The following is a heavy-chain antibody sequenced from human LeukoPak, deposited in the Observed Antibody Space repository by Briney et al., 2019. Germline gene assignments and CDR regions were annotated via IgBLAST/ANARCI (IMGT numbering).Heavy chain of an antibody. D-gene: IGHD4-23*01. V-gene: IGHV3-21*01. CDR1: GFTFSSYS. CDR3: ARDGHYGGNPGDY. J-gene: IGHJ4*02. CDR2: ISSSSYI. Sequence: GGSLRLSCAASGFTFSSYSMNWVRQAPGKGLEWVSSISSSSYIYYADSVKGRFTISRDNAKNSLYLQMNSLRAEDTAVYYCARDGHYGGNPGDYWGQGTLVTVSS.